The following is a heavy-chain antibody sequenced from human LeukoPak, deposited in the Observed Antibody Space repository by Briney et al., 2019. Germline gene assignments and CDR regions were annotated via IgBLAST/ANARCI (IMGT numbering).Heavy chain of an antibody. V-gene: IGHV3-21*01. CDR1: GFTFSSYS. Sequence: PGGTLRLSCAASGFTFSSYSMNWVRQAPGKGLEWVSSISSSSSYIYYADSVKGRFTISRDNAKNSLYLQMNSLRAEDTAVYYCAREGICGGDCYSGFDYWGQGTLVTVSS. J-gene: IGHJ4*02. CDR2: ISSSSSYI. D-gene: IGHD2-21*02. CDR3: AREGICGGDCYSGFDY.